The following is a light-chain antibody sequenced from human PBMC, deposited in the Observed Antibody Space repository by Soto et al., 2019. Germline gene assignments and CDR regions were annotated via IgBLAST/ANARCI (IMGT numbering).Light chain of an antibody. CDR3: KNYNKWKLN. V-gene: IGKV3-15*01. Sequence: MRHSPSTLSVSPGEGCTLSCRASQGIGDTLAWYQHKPGQTPRLIIYDTSTRATGVPTRFSGSRSGADLTTTITSMPSEDFEVYYRKNYNKWKLNFGGGTQLDIK. CDR1: QGIGDT. CDR2: DTS. J-gene: IGKJ4*01.